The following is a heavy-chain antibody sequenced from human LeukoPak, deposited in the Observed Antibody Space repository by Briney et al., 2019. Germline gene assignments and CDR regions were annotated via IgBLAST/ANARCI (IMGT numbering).Heavy chain of an antibody. CDR2: ISDGGRPL. CDR3: ARRYCTPSSWCSDY. D-gene: IGHD2-8*01. J-gene: IGHJ4*02. V-gene: IGHV3-11*01. Sequence: GGSLRLSCAASGFIFSDYYMSWIRQAPGKGLEWVSFISDGGRPLHYADSVKGRFTISRDNAKNSLYLQMNSLRDEDTAVYFCARRYCTPSSWCSDYWGQGALVTVSS. CDR1: GFIFSDYY.